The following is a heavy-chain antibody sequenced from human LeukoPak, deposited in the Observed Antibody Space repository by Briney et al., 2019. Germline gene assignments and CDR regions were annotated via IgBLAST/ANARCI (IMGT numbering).Heavy chain of an antibody. J-gene: IGHJ6*02. V-gene: IGHV1-18*01. Sequence: ASVKVSCKASGGTFSSYAISWVRQAPGQGLEWMGWISAYNGNTNYAQKLQGRVTMTTDTSTSTAYMELRSLRSDDTAVYYCARDTTYYDFWSGYYYGMDVWGQGTTVTVSS. D-gene: IGHD3-3*01. CDR1: GGTFSSYA. CDR2: ISAYNGNT. CDR3: ARDTTYYDFWSGYYYGMDV.